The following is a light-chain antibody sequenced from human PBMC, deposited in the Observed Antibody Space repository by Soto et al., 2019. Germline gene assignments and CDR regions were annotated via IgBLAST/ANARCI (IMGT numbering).Light chain of an antibody. Sequence: QSVLTQPASVSGSPGQSITVSCTGTSSDVGGYDYVSRYQQYPDKAPKLMIYEVNNRPSGVSSRFSGSKSGNTASLTISGLQAEDEADYYCSSYTSNSTRVFGTGTKVTVL. V-gene: IGLV2-14*01. CDR3: SSYTSNSTRV. J-gene: IGLJ1*01. CDR2: EVN. CDR1: SSDVGGYDY.